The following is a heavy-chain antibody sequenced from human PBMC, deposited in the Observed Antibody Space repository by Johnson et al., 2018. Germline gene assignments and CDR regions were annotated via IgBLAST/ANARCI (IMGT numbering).Heavy chain of an antibody. CDR1: RFTFSSYA. CDR3: AKDWDYDFWSGYAGSFDI. CDR2: ISYDGMNK. J-gene: IGHJ3*02. Sequence: VQLVESGGGVVQPGRSLRLSCAASRFTFSSYAMHWVRQAPGKGLEWVAVISYDGMNKYYGDSVKGRFTISRDDSKNTLYLQMNSLRAEDTAVYYCAKDWDYDFWSGYAGSFDIWGQGTMVTVSS. V-gene: IGHV3-30*04. D-gene: IGHD3-3*01.